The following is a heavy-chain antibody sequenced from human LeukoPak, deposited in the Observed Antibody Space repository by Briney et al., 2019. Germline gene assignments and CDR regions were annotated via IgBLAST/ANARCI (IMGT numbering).Heavy chain of an antibody. J-gene: IGHJ4*02. V-gene: IGHV3-21*06. Sequence: GGSLRLSCAASGFTFSSDSMNWVRQAPGKGLEWVSSISSTSGFISYADSVKGRFTISRDNAKSSLYLQMNSLRAEDTALYYCAGVHSGYGPDYIDHWGQGIPVTVSS. CDR2: ISSTSGFI. CDR3: AGVHSGYGPDYIDH. CDR1: GFTFSSDS. D-gene: IGHD5-12*01.